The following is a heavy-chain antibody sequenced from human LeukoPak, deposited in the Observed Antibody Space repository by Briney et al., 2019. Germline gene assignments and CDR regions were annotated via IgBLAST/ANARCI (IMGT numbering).Heavy chain of an antibody. J-gene: IGHJ4*02. CDR3: ATAGNYRFDY. D-gene: IGHD1-7*01. CDR2: INPDGSTI. CDR1: GFTFSNYW. V-gene: IGHV3-74*01. Sequence: GGSLRLSCAASGFTFSNYWVHWVRQAPGKGLVWVSRINPDGSTINYAESVKGRFTISRDNAKNTLYLQMNSLRAEDTAVYYCATAGNYRFDYWGQGTLVTVSS.